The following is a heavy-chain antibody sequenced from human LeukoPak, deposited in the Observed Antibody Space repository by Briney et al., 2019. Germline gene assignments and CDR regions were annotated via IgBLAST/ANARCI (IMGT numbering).Heavy chain of an antibody. J-gene: IGHJ4*02. Sequence: PGGSLRLSCAASGFTFSSYAMHWVRQAPGKGLEWVAVISYDGSNKYYADSVKGRFTISRDNSKDTLYLQMNSLRAEDTAVYYCAKGRQQLANWGQGTLVTVSS. CDR3: AKGRQQLAN. V-gene: IGHV3-30-3*01. D-gene: IGHD6-13*01. CDR2: ISYDGSNK. CDR1: GFTFSSYA.